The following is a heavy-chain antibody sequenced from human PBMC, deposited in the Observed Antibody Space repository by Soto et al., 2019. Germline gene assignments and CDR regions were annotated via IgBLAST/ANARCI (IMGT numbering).Heavy chain of an antibody. CDR3: ARSYDSSGYYHLDY. J-gene: IGHJ4*02. V-gene: IGHV3-30-3*01. CDR1: GFTFSAYA. CDR2: ISHDGSNK. Sequence: GGSLRLSCAASGFTFSAYAMHWVRQAPGKGLEWVAVISHDGSNKDYADSVKGRFTISRDNSKNTLYLQMNSLRAEDTAIYCCARSYDSSGYYHLDYWGQGTLVTVSS. D-gene: IGHD3-22*01.